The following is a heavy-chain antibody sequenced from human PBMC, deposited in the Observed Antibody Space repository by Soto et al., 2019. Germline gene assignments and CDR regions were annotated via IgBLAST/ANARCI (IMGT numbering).Heavy chain of an antibody. CDR3: AKDSHRGRGFFFDI. J-gene: IGHJ3*02. Sequence: GGSLRLSCAASGFTFDDYAMHWVRQAPGKGLEWVSLISWDGGSTYYADSVKGRFTISRDNSKNSLYLQMNSLRAEDTALYYCAKDSHRGRGFFFDIWGQGTMVTVSS. CDR1: GFTFDDYA. CDR2: ISWDGGST. D-gene: IGHD3-16*01. V-gene: IGHV3-43D*04.